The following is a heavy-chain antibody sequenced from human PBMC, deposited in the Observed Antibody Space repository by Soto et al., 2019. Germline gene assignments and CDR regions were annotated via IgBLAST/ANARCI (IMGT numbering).Heavy chain of an antibody. CDR3: AREIFGVIISGGRDAFDI. CDR1: GGTFSTYA. Sequence: GASVKVSCKASGGTFSTYAISWVRQAPGQGLEWMGGIIPTFGTAKYAQKFQGRVTITADESTSTAYMELSSLRSEDTAVYYCAREIFGVIISGGRDAFDIWGQGTMVTVSS. D-gene: IGHD3-3*01. J-gene: IGHJ3*02. V-gene: IGHV1-69*13. CDR2: IIPTFGTA.